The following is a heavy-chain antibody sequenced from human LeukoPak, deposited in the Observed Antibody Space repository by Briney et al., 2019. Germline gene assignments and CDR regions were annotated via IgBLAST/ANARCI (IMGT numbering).Heavy chain of an antibody. V-gene: IGHV4-59*01. J-gene: IGHJ3*02. Sequence: SETLSPTCTVSGVSISSYYWSWIRQPPGKGLEWIGYIYYSGSTNYNPSLKSRVTISVDTSKNQFSLKLSSVAAADTAVYYCVRDGERAFDIWGQGTMVTVSS. D-gene: IGHD3-3*01. CDR2: IYYSGST. CDR3: VRDGERAFDI. CDR1: GVSISSYY.